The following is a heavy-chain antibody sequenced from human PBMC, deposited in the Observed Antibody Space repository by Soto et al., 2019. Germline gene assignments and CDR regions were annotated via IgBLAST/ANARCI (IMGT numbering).Heavy chain of an antibody. CDR1: GGTFSSYA. D-gene: IGHD3-3*01. CDR2: IIPIFGTA. CDR3: ARDLRWSGFASPYYYGMDV. Sequence: ASVKVSCKASGGTFSSYAISWVRQAPGQGLEWMGGIIPIFGTANYAQKFQGRVTITADESTSTAYMELSSLRSEDTAVYYCARDLRWSGFASPYYYGMDVWGQGTTVTVSS. J-gene: IGHJ6*02. V-gene: IGHV1-69*13.